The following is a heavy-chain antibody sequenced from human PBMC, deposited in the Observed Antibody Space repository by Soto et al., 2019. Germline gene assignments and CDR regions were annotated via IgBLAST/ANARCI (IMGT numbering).Heavy chain of an antibody. J-gene: IGHJ4*02. CDR2: ISGSGGST. D-gene: IGHD3-10*01. CDR3: AKDLSLLWFGELTFPGGNFDY. Sequence: GGSLRLSCAASGFTFSSYAMSWVRQAPGKGLEWVSAISGSGGSTYYADSVKGRFTISRDNSKNTLYLQMNSLRAEDTAVYYCAKDLSLLWFGELTFPGGNFDYWGQGTLVTVSS. V-gene: IGHV3-23*01. CDR1: GFTFSSYA.